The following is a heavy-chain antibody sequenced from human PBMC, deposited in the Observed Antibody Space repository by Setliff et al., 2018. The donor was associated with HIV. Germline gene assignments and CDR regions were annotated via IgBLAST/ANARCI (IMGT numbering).Heavy chain of an antibody. J-gene: IGHJ6*03. CDR2: IHYSGSS. Sequence: SETLSLTCTVSGDSISSYYWSWIRQPPGKGQEWIGYIHYSGSSNYNPSLKSRVSISLDTSKKQVSLKLNSVTAADTAVYYCARGLSIFGVATPGFYSFMDVWG. CDR1: GDSISSYY. V-gene: IGHV4-59*01. CDR3: ARGLSIFGVATPGFYSFMDV. D-gene: IGHD3-3*01.